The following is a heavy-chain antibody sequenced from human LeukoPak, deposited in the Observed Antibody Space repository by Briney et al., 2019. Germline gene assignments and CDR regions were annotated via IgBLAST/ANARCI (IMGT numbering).Heavy chain of an antibody. CDR1: GYSISSGYY. D-gene: IGHD1-26*01. V-gene: IGHV4-38-2*02. Sequence: SETQSLTCTVSGYSISSGYYWGWIRQPPGKGLEWIGSIYHSGSTYYNPSLKSRVTISVDTSKNQFSLKLSSVTAADTAVYYCASILSGSYSHWGQGTLVTVSS. CDR3: ASILSGSYSH. J-gene: IGHJ4*02. CDR2: IYHSGST.